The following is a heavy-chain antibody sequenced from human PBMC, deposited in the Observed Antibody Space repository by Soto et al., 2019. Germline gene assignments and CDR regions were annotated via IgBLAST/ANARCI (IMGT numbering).Heavy chain of an antibody. V-gene: IGHV1-24*01. CDR3: ATGRYWKPETTNWFDP. D-gene: IGHD1-26*01. Sequence: GASVKVSCKVSGYTLNELSMHWVRQAPGKGLEWMGGFDPEDGETIYAQKLQGRVTMTEDTSTDTAYMELSSLRSEDTAVYYCATGRYWKPETTNWFDPWGQGTLVTVSS. CDR1: GYTLNELS. J-gene: IGHJ5*02. CDR2: FDPEDGET.